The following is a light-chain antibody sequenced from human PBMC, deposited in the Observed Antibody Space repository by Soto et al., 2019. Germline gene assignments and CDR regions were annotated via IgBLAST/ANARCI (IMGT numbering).Light chain of an antibody. CDR1: QSVSSY. CDR3: QQRSNWPRT. J-gene: IGKJ1*01. V-gene: IGKV3-11*01. Sequence: EIVCTQSPATLSLSPGERATLSCRASQSVSSYLAWYQQKPGQAPRLLIYDASNRATGIPARFSGSGSGTDFTLTISSLEPEDFAVYYCQQRSNWPRTFGQGTKVDIK. CDR2: DAS.